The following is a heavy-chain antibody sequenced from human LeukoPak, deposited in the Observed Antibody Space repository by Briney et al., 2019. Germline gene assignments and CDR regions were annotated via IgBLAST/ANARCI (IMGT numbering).Heavy chain of an antibody. D-gene: IGHD3-22*01. CDR3: AIGFYDSSGYYLDY. J-gene: IGHJ4*02. CDR2: ISSSSSYI. V-gene: IGHV3-21*01. Sequence: GGSLRLSCAASGFTFSSYSMNWVRQAPGKGLEWVSSISSSSSYIYYADSVKGRFAISRDNAKNSLYLQMNSLRAEDTAVYYCAIGFYDSSGYYLDYWGQGTLVTVSS. CDR1: GFTFSSYS.